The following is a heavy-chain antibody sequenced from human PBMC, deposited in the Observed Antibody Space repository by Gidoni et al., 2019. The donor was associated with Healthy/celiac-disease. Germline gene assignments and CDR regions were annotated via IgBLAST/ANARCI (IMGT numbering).Heavy chain of an antibody. CDR2: MNPNSGNT. J-gene: IGHJ4*02. CDR1: GYTFTSYD. CDR3: ARAPTYYYDSSGFELFDY. Sequence: QVQLVQSGAEVKKPGASVKVSCKASGYTFTSYDINWVRQATGQGLEWMGWMNPNSGNTGYAQKFQGRVTMTRTTSISTAYMELSGLRSEDTAVYYCARAPTYYYDSSGFELFDYWGQGTLVTVSS. D-gene: IGHD3-22*01. V-gene: IGHV1-8*01.